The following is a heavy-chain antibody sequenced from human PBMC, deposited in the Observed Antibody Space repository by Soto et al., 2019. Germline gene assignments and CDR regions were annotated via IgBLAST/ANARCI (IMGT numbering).Heavy chain of an antibody. CDR3: ATLSNDFWSGPNNWFDP. Sequence: ASVKVSCKVSGYTLTEVSMHGMRQAPGKGLEWMGGFDPEDGETIYAQKFQGRVTMTEDTSTDTAYMELSSLRSEDTAVYYCATLSNDFWSGPNNWFDPWGQGTLVTVSS. J-gene: IGHJ5*02. V-gene: IGHV1-24*01. CDR1: GYTLTEVS. D-gene: IGHD3-3*01. CDR2: FDPEDGET.